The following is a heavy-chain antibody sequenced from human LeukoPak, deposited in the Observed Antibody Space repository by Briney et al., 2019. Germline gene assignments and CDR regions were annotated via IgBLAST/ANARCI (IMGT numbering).Heavy chain of an antibody. J-gene: IGHJ6*02. CDR2: IGTAVDT. Sequence: RGSLRLACAASGFTFSNYDIHCDRPATGRGLEWVSGIGTAVDTYYRDSVKGRFTISRENAQTSLYLHMTSLRAGDTAVYYCTRNPEPERFGESYYYGLDVWGQGTTVTVSS. V-gene: IGHV3-13*01. D-gene: IGHD3-10*01. CDR3: TRNPEPERFGESYYYGLDV. CDR1: GFTFSNYD.